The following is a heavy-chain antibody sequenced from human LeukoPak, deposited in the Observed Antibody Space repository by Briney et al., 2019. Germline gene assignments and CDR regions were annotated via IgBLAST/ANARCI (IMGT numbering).Heavy chain of an antibody. D-gene: IGHD3-22*01. V-gene: IGHV3-66*01. CDR3: ARGQIDLLRNYFDS. Sequence: GGSLRLSCTASGFIVSHKYMAWVRQAPGKGLEWLSIIYTAGNTVSAESVKGRFIISRDNSRNTVHLQMNSLRDDDTAVYYCARGQIDLLRNYFDSWGPGTLVAVSS. J-gene: IGHJ4*02. CDR1: GFIVSHKY. CDR2: IYTAGNT.